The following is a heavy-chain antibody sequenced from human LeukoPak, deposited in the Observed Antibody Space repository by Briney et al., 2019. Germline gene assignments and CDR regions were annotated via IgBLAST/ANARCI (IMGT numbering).Heavy chain of an antibody. D-gene: IGHD4-17*01. J-gene: IGHJ4*02. CDR3: ARENGYGVSDC. V-gene: IGHV4-30-4*01. Sequence: PSETLSLTCTVSGGCLSSGDFYWSWIRQPPGKGLEWIGYIYYSGSTYYNPSLKSRLTISVDTSKNQFSLDLSSVTAADTAVYFCARENGYGVSDCWGQGTLVAVSS. CDR2: IYYSGST. CDR1: GGCLSSGDFY.